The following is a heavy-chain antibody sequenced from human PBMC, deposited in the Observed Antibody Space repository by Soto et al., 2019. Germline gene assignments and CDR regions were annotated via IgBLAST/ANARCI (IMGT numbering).Heavy chain of an antibody. CDR1: GYTFDSYG. D-gene: IGHD3-22*01. J-gene: IGHJ1*01. Sequence: QAQLVQSGSEVEKPGASVKVSCKASGYTFDSYGISWVRQAPGQGLQWMGWISTYTGNTHYSQNFQGRLSMTTDTSTKTAXMQLXXXXXXXTXVYYXVRXXXXXXSGYLGSLWGQGTLVTVSS. V-gene: IGHV1-18*01. CDR3: VRXXXXXXSGYLGSL. CDR2: ISTYTGNT.